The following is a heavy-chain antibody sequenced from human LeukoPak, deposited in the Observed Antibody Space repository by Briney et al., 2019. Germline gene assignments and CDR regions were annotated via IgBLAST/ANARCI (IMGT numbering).Heavy chain of an antibody. V-gene: IGHV3-66*01. Sequence: PGGSLGLSCAASDFTLSSNYMSWVRQAPGKGLEWVSIIYAGGTTYYADSVKGRFTISRDNSKNTLYLLMSSLRADDTAVYHCVKSKLSKSVEPSAMDHYYYGMDVWGQGTTVTVSS. CDR1: DFTLSSNY. J-gene: IGHJ6*02. CDR3: VKSKLSKSVEPSAMDHYYYGMDV. CDR2: IYAGGTT. D-gene: IGHD2-2*01.